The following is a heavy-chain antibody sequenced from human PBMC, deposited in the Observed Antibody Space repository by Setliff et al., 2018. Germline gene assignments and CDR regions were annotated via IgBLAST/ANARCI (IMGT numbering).Heavy chain of an antibody. CDR3: GGAPLYRYYMDV. CDR1: GGSISSGTYY. V-gene: IGHV4-61*09. J-gene: IGHJ6*03. CDR2: IYTTGST. Sequence: NPSETLSLTCTVSGGSISSGTYYWSWIRQPAGKGLEWIGHIYTTGSTNYNPSLKSRVTISLDTSKNQFSLKLTSVTAADTAVYYCGGAPLYRYYMDVWGKGTTVTVSS.